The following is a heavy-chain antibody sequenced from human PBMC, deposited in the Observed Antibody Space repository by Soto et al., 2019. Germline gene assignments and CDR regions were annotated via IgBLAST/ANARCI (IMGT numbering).Heavy chain of an antibody. Sequence: PSQTLSLTCAISGESVSSNSAAWNWIRQSPSRGLEWLGRTYYRSKWYNDYAVSVKSRITINPDTSKNQFSLQLNSVAPEDTAVYYCARGIGYSGYDYPLGYNWFDPWGQGTLVTVSS. V-gene: IGHV6-1*01. CDR3: ARGIGYSGYDYPLGYNWFDP. CDR1: GESVSSNSAA. CDR2: TYYRSKWYN. J-gene: IGHJ5*02. D-gene: IGHD5-12*01.